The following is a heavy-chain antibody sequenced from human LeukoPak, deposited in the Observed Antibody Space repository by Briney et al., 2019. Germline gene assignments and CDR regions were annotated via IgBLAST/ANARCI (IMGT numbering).Heavy chain of an antibody. V-gene: IGHV4-59*08. CDR1: GGSISSYY. Sequence: PSETLSLTCAVSGGSISSYYWSWIRQPPGKGLEWIGYIYYSGSTNYNPSLQSRVTISVDTSKNQFSLKLSSVTAADTAVFYCAGSRMVAPLGYWAQGTLVTVSS. CDR2: IYYSGST. J-gene: IGHJ4*02. D-gene: IGHD5-12*01. CDR3: AGSRMVAPLGY.